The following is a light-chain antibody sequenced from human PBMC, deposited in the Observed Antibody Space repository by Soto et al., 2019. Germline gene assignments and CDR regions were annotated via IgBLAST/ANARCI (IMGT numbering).Light chain of an antibody. J-gene: IGKJ1*01. CDR1: QDISNY. Sequence: DIQMTQSPSSLSASVGDRVTITCQASQDISNYLNWYQQKPGKAPKLLIYDPSNVGTGVPSRFSGSGSRTDFTFTISSLQPEDIATYYCQQYDNLPWTFGQGTKVEIK. V-gene: IGKV1-33*01. CDR3: QQYDNLPWT. CDR2: DPS.